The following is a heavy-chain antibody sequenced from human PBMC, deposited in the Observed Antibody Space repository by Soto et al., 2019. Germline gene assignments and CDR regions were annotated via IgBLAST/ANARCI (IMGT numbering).Heavy chain of an antibody. J-gene: IGHJ5*02. CDR1: GGSISGGGYS. V-gene: IGHV4-30-2*01. Sequence: SETLSLTCAVSGGSISGGGYSWSWIRQPPGKGLEWIGYIYHSGSTYYNPSLKSRVTISVDRSKNQFSLKLSSVTAADTAVYYCARSSPYNWFDPWGQGTLVTVSS. CDR3: ARSSPYNWFDP. D-gene: IGHD3-16*01. CDR2: IYHSGST.